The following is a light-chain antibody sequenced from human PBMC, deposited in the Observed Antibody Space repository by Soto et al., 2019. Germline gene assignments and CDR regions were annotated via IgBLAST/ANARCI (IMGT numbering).Light chain of an antibody. Sequence: DIQMTQAPSSLPASVGDRVTITCRAAQDIDIYLAWYQQKPGKVPKLLISAASTMQSGVPSRFSGSGSGTDFTLNISSLQPEDVATYYCQKYDGAPLTFGGGTKVEIK. CDR2: AAS. J-gene: IGKJ4*01. CDR1: QDIDIY. CDR3: QKYDGAPLT. V-gene: IGKV1-27*01.